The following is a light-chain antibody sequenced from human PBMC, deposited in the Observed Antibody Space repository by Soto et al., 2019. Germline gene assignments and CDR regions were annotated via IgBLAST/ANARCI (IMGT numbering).Light chain of an antibody. Sequence: DIQMTQSPSTLSASVGDRVTITCRASQSISSWLAWYQQKTGKAPKLLIYDASSLESGFPSRFSGSGSGTEFTLTISSLQTDDFATYYCQQYNSYPFTFGPGTKVDIK. J-gene: IGKJ3*01. CDR2: DAS. V-gene: IGKV1-5*01. CDR3: QQYNSYPFT. CDR1: QSISSW.